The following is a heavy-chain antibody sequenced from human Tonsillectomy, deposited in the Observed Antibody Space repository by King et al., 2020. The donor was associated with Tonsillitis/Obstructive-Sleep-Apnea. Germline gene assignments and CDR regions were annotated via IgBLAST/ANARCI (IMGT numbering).Heavy chain of an antibody. J-gene: IGHJ6*02. V-gene: IGHV4-39*01. CDR2: IYYSGST. D-gene: IGHD6-13*01. Sequence: QLQESGPGLVKPSETLSLTCTVSGGSISSSSYYWGWIRQPPGKGLEWIGSIYYSGSTYYNPSLKSRVTISVDTSRNQFPLKLSSGTASDTAVYYCARLALTTIAARTDYYYYGMDVWGQGTTVTVSS. CDR1: GGSISSSSYY. CDR3: ARLALTTIAARTDYYYYGMDV.